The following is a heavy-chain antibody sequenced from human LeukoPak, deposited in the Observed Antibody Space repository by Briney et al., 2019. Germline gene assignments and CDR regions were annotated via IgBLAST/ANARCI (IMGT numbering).Heavy chain of an antibody. J-gene: IGHJ6*03. CDR1: GFTFSSKS. V-gene: IGHV3-23*01. CDR3: ARAFQELPQLYYCYMDV. CDR2: IMGSGGST. Sequence: GGSLRLSCAASGFTFSSKSIGWFRQAQGRGLDGAQVIMGSGGSTYYADSVKGQFTISRDSSKNTLFLQMNSLRAEDTAVYYCARAFQELPQLYYCYMDVWGKGTTVTVSS. D-gene: IGHD6-13*01.